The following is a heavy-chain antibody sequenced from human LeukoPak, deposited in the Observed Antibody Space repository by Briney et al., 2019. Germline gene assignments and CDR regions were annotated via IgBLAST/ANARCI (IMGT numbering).Heavy chain of an antibody. Sequence: ASVKVSCKVSGCTLTELSMHWVRQAPGKGLEWMGGFDPEDGETIYAQKFQGRVTMTEDTSTDTAYVELSSLRSEDTAVYYCATGYDSSGSTFDYWGQGTLVTVSS. CDR2: FDPEDGET. V-gene: IGHV1-24*01. J-gene: IGHJ4*02. CDR1: GCTLTELS. CDR3: ATGYDSSGSTFDY. D-gene: IGHD3-22*01.